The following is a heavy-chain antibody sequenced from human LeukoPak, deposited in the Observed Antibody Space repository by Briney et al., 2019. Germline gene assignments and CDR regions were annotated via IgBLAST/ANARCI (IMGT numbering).Heavy chain of an antibody. CDR2: IYYSGST. CDR1: GGSISSSSYY. Sequence: KPSETLSLTCTVSGGSISSSSYYWGWIRQPPGKGLEWIGSIYYSGSTYYNPSLKSRVTISVDTSKNQFSLKLSSVTPADTAVYYCARHRSRNYYDTPFDPWGQGTLVTVSS. V-gene: IGHV4-39*01. J-gene: IGHJ5*02. D-gene: IGHD3-22*01. CDR3: ARHRSRNYYDTPFDP.